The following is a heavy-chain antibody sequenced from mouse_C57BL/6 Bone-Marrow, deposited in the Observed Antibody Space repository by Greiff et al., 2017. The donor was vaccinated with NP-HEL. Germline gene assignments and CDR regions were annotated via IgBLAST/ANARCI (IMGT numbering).Heavy chain of an antibody. J-gene: IGHJ4*01. CDR2: IDPSDSYT. CDR1: GYTFTSYW. Sequence: QVQLQQPGAELVMPGASVKLSCKASGYTFTSYWMHWVKQRPGQGLEWIGEIDPSDSYTNYNQKFKGKSTLTVDKSSSTAYMQLSSLTSEDSAVYYCARHSGLYYAMDYWGQGTSVTVSS. CDR3: ARHSGLYYAMDY. D-gene: IGHD3-2*02. V-gene: IGHV1-69*01.